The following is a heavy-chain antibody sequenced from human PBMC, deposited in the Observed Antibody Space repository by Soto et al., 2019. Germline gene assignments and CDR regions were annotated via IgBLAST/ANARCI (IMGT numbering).Heavy chain of an antibody. J-gene: IGHJ4*02. D-gene: IGHD1-26*01. V-gene: IGHV3-30*03. CDR1: GFTFSSYD. CDR3: ATGSYSGVYSDFDY. CDR2: ISYDGSNT. Sequence: QVQLVESGGGVVQPGRSLRLSCAASGFTFSSYDMHWVRQAPGKGLEWVAIISYDGSNTYYADSVKGRFTLSRDNSKNTLDLQMNSLSAGDTAVYYCATGSYSGVYSDFDYWGQGTLVTVSS.